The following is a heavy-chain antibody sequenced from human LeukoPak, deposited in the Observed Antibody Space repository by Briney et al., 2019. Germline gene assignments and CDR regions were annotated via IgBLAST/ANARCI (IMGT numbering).Heavy chain of an antibody. J-gene: IGHJ4*02. CDR2: INSDGSST. V-gene: IGHV3-74*01. CDR1: GFTFSNYW. Sequence: PGGSLRLSCAASGFTFSNYWMHWVRQAPGKGLVWVSRINSDGSSTNYADSVKGRFTISRDNAKNSLYLQMNSLRAEDTAVYYCARSAAGTYYWGQGTLVTVSS. CDR3: ARSAAGTYY. D-gene: IGHD1-1*01.